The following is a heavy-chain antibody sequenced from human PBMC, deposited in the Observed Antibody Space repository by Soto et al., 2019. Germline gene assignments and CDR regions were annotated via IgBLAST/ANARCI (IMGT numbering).Heavy chain of an antibody. CDR2: IIPIFGTA. CDR3: ARSLEEYSDIVVVPAAYPAAYYYYGMDA. D-gene: IGHD2-2*01. J-gene: IGHJ6*02. CDR1: GGTFSSYS. Sequence: SSVKVSCKASGGTFSSYSISWGRQAPGQGLEWMGGIIPIFGTANYAQKFQGRVTITADESTSTAYMELSSLRSEDTAVYYCARSLEEYSDIVVVPAAYPAAYYYYGMDAWRHGPPVTVSS. V-gene: IGHV1-69*13.